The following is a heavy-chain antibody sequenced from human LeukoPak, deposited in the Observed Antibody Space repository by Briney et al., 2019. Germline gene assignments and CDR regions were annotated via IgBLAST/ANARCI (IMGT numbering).Heavy chain of an antibody. V-gene: IGHV4-34*01. CDR1: GGSFSGYY. CDR3: ARDLAAAGKGVDY. CDR2: INHSGST. J-gene: IGHJ4*02. Sequence: PSETLSLTCAVYGGSFSGYYWSWIRQPPGKGLEWIGEINHSGSTNYNPSLKSRVTISVDTSKNQFSLKLSSVTAADTAVYYCARDLAAAGKGVDYWGQGTLVTVSS. D-gene: IGHD6-13*01.